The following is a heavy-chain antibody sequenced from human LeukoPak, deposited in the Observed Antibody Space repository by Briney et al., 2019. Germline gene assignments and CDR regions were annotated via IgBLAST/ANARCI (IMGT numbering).Heavy chain of an antibody. CDR3: ARVALDSSGWYPGLSYYYYYNFDV. V-gene: IGHV1-18*01. Sequence: GASVKVSCKASGYSFSSFGITWVRQAPGQGLEWMGWVNFYNGNADYAQKFQGRVTVTTDTSTSTADMELRGLRPDDTAVYYCARVALDSSGWYPGLSYYYYYNFDVWGKGTTVTISS. D-gene: IGHD6-19*01. CDR1: GYSFSSFG. CDR2: VNFYNGNA. J-gene: IGHJ6*03.